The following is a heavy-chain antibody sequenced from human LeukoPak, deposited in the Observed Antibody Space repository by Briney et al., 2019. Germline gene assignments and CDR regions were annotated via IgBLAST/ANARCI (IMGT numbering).Heavy chain of an antibody. CDR3: AKARGSSRYYANFDY. Sequence: AGGSLRLSCAASGFTFSSYAMNWVRQAPGKGLEWVSIISGSGDTTYYADSVKGRFTISRDNFKNTLYLQMNSLRAEDTAVYYCAKARGSSRYYANFDYWGQGALVTVSS. CDR2: ISGSGDTT. CDR1: GFTFSSYA. D-gene: IGHD6-13*01. V-gene: IGHV3-23*01. J-gene: IGHJ4*02.